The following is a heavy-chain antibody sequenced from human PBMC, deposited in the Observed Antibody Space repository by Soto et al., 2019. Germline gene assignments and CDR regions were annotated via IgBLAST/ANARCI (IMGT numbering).Heavy chain of an antibody. D-gene: IGHD6-13*01. J-gene: IGHJ4*02. Sequence: QVQLVESGGGVVQPGRSLRLSCAASGFTFSSYAMHWVRQAPGKGLEWVAVISYDGSNKYYADSVKGRFTISRDNSKNTLYLQMNSLRAEDTAVYYCAREYSSSWYSDFGYWGQGTLVTVSS. CDR2: ISYDGSNK. V-gene: IGHV3-30-3*01. CDR3: AREYSSSWYSDFGY. CDR1: GFTFSSYA.